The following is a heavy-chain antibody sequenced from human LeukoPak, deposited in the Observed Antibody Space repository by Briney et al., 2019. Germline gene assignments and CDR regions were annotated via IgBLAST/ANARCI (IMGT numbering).Heavy chain of an antibody. CDR2: IYYSGST. D-gene: IGHD6-6*01. Sequence: SQTLSLTCTVSGCSISSGDYYWSWIRQPPGKGLEWIGYIYYSGSTYYNPSLKSRVTISVDTSKNQFSLKLSSVTAADTAVYYSARLNELDPYYYGMDVWGQGTTVTVSS. J-gene: IGHJ6*02. CDR1: GCSISSGDYY. CDR3: ARLNELDPYYYGMDV. V-gene: IGHV4-30-4*01.